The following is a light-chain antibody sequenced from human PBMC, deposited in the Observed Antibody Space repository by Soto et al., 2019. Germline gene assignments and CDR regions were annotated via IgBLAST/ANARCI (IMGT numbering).Light chain of an antibody. J-gene: IGKJ1*01. V-gene: IGKV3-11*01. CDR1: QSVSSY. CDR2: DAS. Sequence: EIVLTQSPATLSLSPGERATLSCRASQSVSSYLAWYQQKPGQAPRLLIYDASNKATGIPARFSGSGSGTDFTLTISSLEPEEFAVYYCQQRRNWPRTFGQGTKVELK. CDR3: QQRRNWPRT.